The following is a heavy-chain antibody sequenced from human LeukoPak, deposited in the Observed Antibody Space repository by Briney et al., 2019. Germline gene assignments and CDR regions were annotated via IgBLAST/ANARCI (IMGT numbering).Heavy chain of an antibody. V-gene: IGHV1-2*02. J-gene: IGHJ4*02. D-gene: IGHD3-16*01. CDR1: GYTFIGHY. CDR2: INPNSGGT. Sequence: ASVKVSCKASGYTFIGHYIHWVRQATGQGLEWMGWINPNSGGTNYAQKFQGRVTMTRDTSVSTAYMELRSLRSDDTAVYYCAREGLGELTLDYWGQGTLVTVSS. CDR3: AREGLGELTLDY.